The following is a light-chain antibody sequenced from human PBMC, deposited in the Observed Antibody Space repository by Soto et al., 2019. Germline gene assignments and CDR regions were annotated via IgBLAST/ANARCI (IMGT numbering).Light chain of an antibody. CDR1: QSVSSSY. J-gene: IGKJ5*01. CDR2: GAS. CDR3: QQRSNWPRIT. V-gene: IGKV3D-20*02. Sequence: EIVLTQSPGTLSLSPGERATLSCRASQSVSSSYLAWYQQKPGQAPRIIIFGASGRATGIPDRFSGSGSGTDFTLTISRLEPEDFAVYYCQQRSNWPRITFGQGTRLETK.